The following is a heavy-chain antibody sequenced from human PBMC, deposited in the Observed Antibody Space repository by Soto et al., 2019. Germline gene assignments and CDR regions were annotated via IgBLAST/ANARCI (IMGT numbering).Heavy chain of an antibody. Sequence: GGSLRLSCAGSGFTFSSYGIHWGRQAPGKGLEWVAVVSYDGNNKNYADSVKGRFTISRDNSKNTVYLQMNSLRAEDTAVYYCAKGEDSSGYWGSYWGQGTLVTVSS. CDR2: VSYDGNNK. CDR3: AKGEDSSGYWGSY. V-gene: IGHV3-30*18. D-gene: IGHD3-22*01. J-gene: IGHJ4*02. CDR1: GFTFSSYG.